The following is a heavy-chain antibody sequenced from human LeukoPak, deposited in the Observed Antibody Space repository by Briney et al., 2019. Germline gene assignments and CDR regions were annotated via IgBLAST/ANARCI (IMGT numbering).Heavy chain of an antibody. Sequence: WMGWMNPNSGNTGYAQKFQGRVTMTRNTSISTAYMELSSLRSEDTAVYYCARHSGSYGDDYWGQGTLVTVSS. V-gene: IGHV1-8*01. CDR2: MNPNSGNT. D-gene: IGHD1-26*01. J-gene: IGHJ4*02. CDR3: ARHSGSYGDDY.